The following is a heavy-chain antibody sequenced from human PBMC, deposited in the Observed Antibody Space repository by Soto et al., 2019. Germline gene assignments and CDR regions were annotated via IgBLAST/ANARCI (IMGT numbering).Heavy chain of an antibody. CDR1: GFTFSDYY. CDR3: ARDYDIFAY. D-gene: IGHD3-9*01. Sequence: GGSLRLSCAASGFTFSDYYMSWIRQAPGKGLEWVSYISSSGSTIYYTDSVKGRFTISRDNAKDSLYLEVDSLRAEDTAVYYCARDYDIFAYWGRGTLVTVSS. CDR2: ISSSGSTI. V-gene: IGHV3-11*01. J-gene: IGHJ4*02.